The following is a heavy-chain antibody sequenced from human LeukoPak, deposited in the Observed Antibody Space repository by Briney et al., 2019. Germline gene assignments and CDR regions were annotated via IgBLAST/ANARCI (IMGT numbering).Heavy chain of an antibody. D-gene: IGHD7-27*01. J-gene: IGHJ5*02. Sequence: SGPTLVKPTQTLTLTCTFSGFSLNTADVGVGWIRQPPGKALEWLALISRDDDQRYSPSLENRLTITKDTSKNQVVLTMTNMDPVDTATYYCAHTGSPHGDDWFDPWGQGTLVTVSS. CDR1: GFSLNTADVG. CDR2: ISRDDDQ. V-gene: IGHV2-5*02. CDR3: AHTGSPHGDDWFDP.